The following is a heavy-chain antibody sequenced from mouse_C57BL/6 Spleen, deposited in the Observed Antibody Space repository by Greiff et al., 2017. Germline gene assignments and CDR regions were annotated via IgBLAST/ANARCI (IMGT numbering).Heavy chain of an antibody. V-gene: IGHV5-4*01. CDR2: ISDGGSYT. J-gene: IGHJ2*01. Sequence: VQLQQSGGGLVKPGGSLKLSCAASGFTFSSYAMSWVRQTPEKRLEWVATISDGGSYTYYPDNVKGRFTISRDNAKNNLYLQMSHLKSEDTAMYYCARDLHYWGQGTTLTVSS. CDR3: ARDLHY. CDR1: GFTFSSYA.